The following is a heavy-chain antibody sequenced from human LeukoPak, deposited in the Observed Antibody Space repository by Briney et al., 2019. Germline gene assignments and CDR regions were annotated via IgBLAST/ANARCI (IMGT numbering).Heavy chain of an antibody. Sequence: PSETLSLTCSVSGGSISSYYWSWIRQPAGKGLEWIGRIYTSGSTDYNPSLKSRVTMSVDTSKNQFSLKLSSVTAADTAVYYCARVQPYYYYGMDVWGQATTVTVSS. V-gene: IGHV4-4*07. J-gene: IGHJ6*02. CDR2: IYTSGST. CDR1: GGSISSYY. D-gene: IGHD1-14*01. CDR3: ARVQPYYYYGMDV.